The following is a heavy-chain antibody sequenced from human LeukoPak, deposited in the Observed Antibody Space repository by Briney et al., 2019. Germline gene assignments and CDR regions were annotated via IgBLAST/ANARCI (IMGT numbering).Heavy chain of an antibody. CDR1: GYTFINNW. D-gene: IGHD3-10*01. Sequence: ASVKVSCKASGYTFINNWMHWVRQAPGQGLEWVGLINPTGTITLYAQKFQGRVTLTRDMSTSTDYMELRSLKSEDTAVYYCARDNSVGDIAWWFDPWGQGTLVTVSS. J-gene: IGHJ5*02. V-gene: IGHV1-46*01. CDR2: INPTGTIT. CDR3: ARDNSVGDIAWWFDP.